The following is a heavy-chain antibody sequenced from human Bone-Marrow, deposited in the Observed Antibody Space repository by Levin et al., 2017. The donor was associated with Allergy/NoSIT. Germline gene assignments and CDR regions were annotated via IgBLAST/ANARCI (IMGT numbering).Heavy chain of an antibody. Sequence: PGGSLRLSCAASGFTFNKAWMSWVRQAPGMGLEWIGRIKSKNDGGTTDYAAPVRGRFTISRDDSKDILYLQMNSLKNEDTGLYFCNTDPRGGIETPGLGGRASHDRWGQGTLVTVSS. V-gene: IGHV3-15*01. CDR3: NTDPRGGIETPGLGGRASHDR. CDR1: GFTFNKAW. CDR2: IKSKNDGGTT. D-gene: IGHD3-16*01. J-gene: IGHJ5*02.